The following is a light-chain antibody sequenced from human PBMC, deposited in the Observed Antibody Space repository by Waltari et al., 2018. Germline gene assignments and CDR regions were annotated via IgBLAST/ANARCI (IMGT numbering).Light chain of an antibody. J-gene: IGKJ3*01. CDR1: QHISSY. CDR2: AAS. V-gene: IGKV1-39*01. Sequence: DIQMTQSPSSLSASVGDRVTITCRASQHISSYLNWYQQKPGKAPKILIYAASSLQSGVPSRFSGSGSGTDFTLTISSLQPEDFATYYCQQGYSTPPFTFGPGTKVDIK. CDR3: QQGYSTPPFT.